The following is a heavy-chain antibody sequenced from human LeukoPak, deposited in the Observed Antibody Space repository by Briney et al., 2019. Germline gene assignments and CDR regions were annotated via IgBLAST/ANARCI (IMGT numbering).Heavy chain of an antibody. CDR1: GASISRYY. Sequence: SETLSLTCSVSGASISRYYWSWIRQPPGKGLEWIGYFHHSGNTNYSPSLSSRITMSVDTSKNQFSLRLNSVTAAGTAIYYCARRAAALDSWGQGTLVTVSS. D-gene: IGHD6-13*01. CDR2: FHHSGNT. CDR3: ARRAAALDS. J-gene: IGHJ4*02. V-gene: IGHV4-59*12.